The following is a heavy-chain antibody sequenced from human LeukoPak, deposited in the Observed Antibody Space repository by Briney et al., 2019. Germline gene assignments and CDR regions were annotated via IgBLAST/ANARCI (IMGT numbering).Heavy chain of an antibody. J-gene: IGHJ4*02. Sequence: GGSLRLSCAASGFTLSSYAMSWVRQAPGKGLEWVSAISDSGNTYHADSVKGRFTISRDSSKNTLFLQMNRLRPEDAAVYYRAKAPVTTCRGAYCYPFDYWGQGTLVTVSS. CDR2: ISDSGNT. CDR3: AKAPVTTCRGAYCYPFDY. D-gene: IGHD2-21*01. V-gene: IGHV3-23*01. CDR1: GFTLSSYA.